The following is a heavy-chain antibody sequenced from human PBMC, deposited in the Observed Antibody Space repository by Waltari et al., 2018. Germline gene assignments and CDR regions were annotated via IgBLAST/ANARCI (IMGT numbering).Heavy chain of an antibody. D-gene: IGHD1-1*01. CDR2: IYSGGST. Sequence: EVQLVASGRDLIQPGGSLRLFCAASGFTVGNNFMGWVRQAPGKGLEWFSVIYSGGSTNYIDSVRGRFTISRDSSKNTLYLQMNSLRAEDTAVYYCAKVDNVGLNNYWGQGTLVTVSS. J-gene: IGHJ4*02. CDR3: AKVDNVGLNNY. CDR1: GFTVGNNF. V-gene: IGHV3-53*01.